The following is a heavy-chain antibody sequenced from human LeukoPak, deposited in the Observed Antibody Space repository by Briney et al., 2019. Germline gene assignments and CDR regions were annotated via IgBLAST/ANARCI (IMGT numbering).Heavy chain of an antibody. CDR3: ARGIAAAGGRWFDP. J-gene: IGHJ5*02. D-gene: IGHD6-13*01. Sequence: GASVKVSCKASGYTFTDYYMHWVRQAPGQGLEWMGWINPNSGGTNCAQQFQGRVTMTRDTSISTAYMELSNLRSDDTAVYYCARGIAAAGGRWFDPWGQGTLVTVSS. CDR1: GYTFTDYY. CDR2: INPNSGGT. V-gene: IGHV1-2*02.